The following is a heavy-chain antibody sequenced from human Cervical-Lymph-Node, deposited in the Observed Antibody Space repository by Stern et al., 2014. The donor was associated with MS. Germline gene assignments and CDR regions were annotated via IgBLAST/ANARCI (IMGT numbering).Heavy chain of an antibody. CDR2: ISPIFGTT. CDR1: GDTFSSYA. J-gene: IGHJ4*02. D-gene: IGHD5-12*01. Sequence: QVQLVQSGAEVKRPGSSVKVSCKASGDTFSSYALGWVRQAPGQGLEWLGGISPIFGTTNYAQKFQGRVTITADESTNTGYMEMTNLTSDDTAVYFCANRGGGYTVHFDYWGQGTLITVTS. CDR3: ANRGGGYTVHFDY. V-gene: IGHV1-69*01.